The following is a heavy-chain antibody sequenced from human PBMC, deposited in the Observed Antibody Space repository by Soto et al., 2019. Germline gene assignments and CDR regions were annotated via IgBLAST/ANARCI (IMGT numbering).Heavy chain of an antibody. V-gene: IGHV3-11*06. CDR3: ARGVSAYDFWSGYVDY. D-gene: IGHD3-3*01. CDR1: GFTFSDYY. J-gene: IGHJ4*02. Sequence: QVQLVESGGGLVKPGGSLRLSCAASGFTFSDYYMSWIRQAPGKGLEWVSYISSSSSYTNYADSVKGRFTISRDNAKNSLYLQMNSLRAEDTAVYYCARGVSAYDFWSGYVDYWGQGTLVTVSS. CDR2: ISSSSSYT.